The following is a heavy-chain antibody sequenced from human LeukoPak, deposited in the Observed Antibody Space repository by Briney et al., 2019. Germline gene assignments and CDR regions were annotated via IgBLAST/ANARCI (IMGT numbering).Heavy chain of an antibody. CDR1: GGSISSSSYY. Sequence: PSETLSLTCTVSGGSISSSSYYWGWIRQPPGKGLEWIGSIYYSGSTYYNPSLKSRVTISVDTSKNQFSLKLSSVTAADTAVYYCARRPLKYNYYYGMDVWGQRTTVTVSS. V-gene: IGHV4-39*01. CDR2: IYYSGST. J-gene: IGHJ6*02. CDR3: ARRPLKYNYYYGMDV.